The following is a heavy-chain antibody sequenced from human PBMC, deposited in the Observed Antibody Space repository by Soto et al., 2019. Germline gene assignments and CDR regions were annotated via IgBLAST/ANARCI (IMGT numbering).Heavy chain of an antibody. CDR3: ARDIRGTFDY. CDR2: TRNKANSYTT. V-gene: IGHV3-72*01. D-gene: IGHD1-20*01. CDR1: GFTFSDHY. Sequence: PGGSLRLSCAASGFTFSDHYMDWVCQAPGKGLEWVGRTRNKANSYTTEYAASVKGRFTISRDDSKNSLYLQMNSLKTEDTAVYYCARDIRGTFDYWGQGTLVTVSS. J-gene: IGHJ4*02.